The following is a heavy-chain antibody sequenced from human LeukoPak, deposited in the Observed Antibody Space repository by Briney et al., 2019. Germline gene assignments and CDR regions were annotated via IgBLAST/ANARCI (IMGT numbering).Heavy chain of an antibody. Sequence: GRSLRLSCAASGFTFSSYGMHWVRQAPGKGLEWVAVISYDGSNKYYADSVKGRFTISRDNSRNTLYLQMNSLRGEDTAVYYCATWVSLDYWGQGTLVTVSS. CDR3: ATWVSLDY. J-gene: IGHJ4*02. V-gene: IGHV3-30*03. D-gene: IGHD3-16*01. CDR2: ISYDGSNK. CDR1: GFTFSSYG.